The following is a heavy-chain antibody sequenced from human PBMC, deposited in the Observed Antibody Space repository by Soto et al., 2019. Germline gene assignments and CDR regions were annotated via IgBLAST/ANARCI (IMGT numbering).Heavy chain of an antibody. Sequence: GESLKISCKTSGYSFIRYWIGWVRQMPGKGLESMGIIFPHDSDTRYSPSFQGQVTISADKSVSTAYLQWSSLKASDTAMYYCATLSLGERPFDYWGQGTLVTVSS. D-gene: IGHD1-1*01. CDR1: GYSFIRYW. V-gene: IGHV5-51*01. CDR3: ATLSLGERPFDY. CDR2: IFPHDSDT. J-gene: IGHJ4*02.